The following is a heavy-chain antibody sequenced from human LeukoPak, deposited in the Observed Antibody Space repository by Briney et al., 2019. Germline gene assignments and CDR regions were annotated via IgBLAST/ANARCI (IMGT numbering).Heavy chain of an antibody. Sequence: KTSEXLSLTCSVSGGSINVYYWNWIRQSRGKGLEWIGSISYSGSTNYNPSLKSRVTISMDTSKNRFSLKVSSVIAADTAMYYCARGGSRSYTSSTLDYWGQGTLVTVSS. V-gene: IGHV4-59*01. CDR2: ISYSGST. CDR1: GGSINVYY. D-gene: IGHD6-6*01. CDR3: ARGGSRSYTSSTLDY. J-gene: IGHJ4*02.